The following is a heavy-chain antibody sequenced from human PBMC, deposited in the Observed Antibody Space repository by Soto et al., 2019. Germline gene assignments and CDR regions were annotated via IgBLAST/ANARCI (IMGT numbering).Heavy chain of an antibody. V-gene: IGHV3-30*03. D-gene: IGHD2-21*01. CDR1: GFTINNYG. CDR2: LSHNGTST. Sequence: QVHLVDSGGGVVQPGRSLRLSCAVSGFTINNYGMHWIRQAPGKGLEWVAMLSHNGTSTFYGDSVRGRFTVSRDESNNTLYVEINSLRPEDTAMYYCARDWGSNDWYNWFDPWGQGTLVTVSS. J-gene: IGHJ5*02. CDR3: ARDWGSNDWYNWFDP.